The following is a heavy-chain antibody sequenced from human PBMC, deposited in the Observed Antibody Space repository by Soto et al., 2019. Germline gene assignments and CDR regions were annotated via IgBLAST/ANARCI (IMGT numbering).Heavy chain of an antibody. V-gene: IGHV3-33*01. J-gene: IGHJ2*01. CDR1: GFTFSSYG. CDR3: ARAPYRSRWLRAL. Sequence: GGSLRLSCAASGFTFSSYGMHWVRQAPGKGLEWVAVIWYDGSNKYYADSVKGRFTISRDNSKNTLYLQMNSLRAEDTAVYYCARAPYRSRWLRALCGRGTLVPGSS. CDR2: IWYDGSNK. D-gene: IGHD6-19*01.